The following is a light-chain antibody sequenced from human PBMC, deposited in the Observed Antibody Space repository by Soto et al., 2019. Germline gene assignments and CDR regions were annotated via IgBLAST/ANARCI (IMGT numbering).Light chain of an antibody. CDR2: TNN. V-gene: IGLV1-44*01. CDR1: SSNIGSNT. Sequence: QSVLTQPPSASGTPGQRVTISCSGSSSNIGSNTVNWYQQLPGTAPKLLICTNNQRPSGVPDRFPGSKSGTSASLAISGLQSEDEADYDCAAWDDSLNGVVFGGGTKLTVL. J-gene: IGLJ2*01. CDR3: AAWDDSLNGVV.